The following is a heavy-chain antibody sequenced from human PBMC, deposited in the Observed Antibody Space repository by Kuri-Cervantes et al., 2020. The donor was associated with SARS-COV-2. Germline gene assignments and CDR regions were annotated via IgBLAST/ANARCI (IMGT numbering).Heavy chain of an antibody. D-gene: IGHD2-2*01. CDR3: ARDCSGTDCYVIVYGLSD. V-gene: IGHV1-69*13. CDR2: IIPMFGTA. CDR1: GDSFSSYS. J-gene: IGHJ4*02. Sequence: SVKVSCKAFGDSFSSYSFNWVRQAPGQGLEWMGGIIPMFGTADYAQKFQGRVTVTADESTRTVYMELSSLRSDDTAVYYCARDCSGTDCYVIVYGLSDWGQGTLVTSPQ.